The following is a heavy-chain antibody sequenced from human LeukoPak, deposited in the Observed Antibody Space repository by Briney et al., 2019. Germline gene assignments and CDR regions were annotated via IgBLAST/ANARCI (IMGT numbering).Heavy chain of an antibody. D-gene: IGHD3-9*01. Sequence: PSETLSLTCAVYGGSFSGYYWSWIRQPPGKGLEWIGYIYYSGSTNYNPSLKSRVTISVDTSKNQFSLKLSSVTAADTAVYYCARELDWLIDYWGQGTLVTVSS. J-gene: IGHJ4*02. V-gene: IGHV4-59*01. CDR3: ARELDWLIDY. CDR1: GGSFSGYY. CDR2: IYYSGST.